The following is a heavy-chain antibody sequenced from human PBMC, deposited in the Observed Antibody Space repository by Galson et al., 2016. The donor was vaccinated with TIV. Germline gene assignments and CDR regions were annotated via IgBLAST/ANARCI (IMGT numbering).Heavy chain of an antibody. J-gene: IGHJ4*02. CDR3: ARRDSTGISNFDF. CDR1: GYSFTSYY. Sequence: QSGAEVKKPGESLKISCKGSGYSFTSYYIAWVRQMPGKGLEWMGILYPGDSHARYSPSFQGQVTISADKSIRTAYLQWSSLKASDTAIYYCARRDSTGISNFDFWGQGTLVTVSS. D-gene: IGHD3-22*01. V-gene: IGHV5-51*01. CDR2: LYPGDSHA.